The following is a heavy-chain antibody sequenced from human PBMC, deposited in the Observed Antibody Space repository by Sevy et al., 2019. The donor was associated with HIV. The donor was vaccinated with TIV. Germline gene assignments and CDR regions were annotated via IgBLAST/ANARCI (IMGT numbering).Heavy chain of an antibody. CDR1: GFTFTSYA. V-gene: IGHV3-23*01. D-gene: IGHD1-26*01. Sequence: GGSLRLSCAASGFTFTSYAMSWVRQTPGKGLEWVSGLSGGGGSPFYADSVKGRFTISRDNSKNTLYLQMNSLRAEDTALCYCAKDRIWELGDAFDIWGQGTMVTVSS. CDR3: AKDRIWELGDAFDI. J-gene: IGHJ3*02. CDR2: LSGGGGSP.